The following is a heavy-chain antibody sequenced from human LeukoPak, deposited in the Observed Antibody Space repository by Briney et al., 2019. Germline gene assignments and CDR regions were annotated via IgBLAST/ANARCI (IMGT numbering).Heavy chain of an antibody. J-gene: IGHJ6*03. Sequence: GGSLRLSCVASGFSVSSNSISWVRQAPGKGLEWISVLYSGGSTYYADSVKGRFTISRDNSKNTLYLQMNSLRAEDTAVYYCARLWSEPYYYMDVWGKGTTVTVSS. CDR1: GFSVSSNS. CDR2: LYSGGST. CDR3: ARLWSEPYYYMDV. V-gene: IGHV3-66*04. D-gene: IGHD3-3*01.